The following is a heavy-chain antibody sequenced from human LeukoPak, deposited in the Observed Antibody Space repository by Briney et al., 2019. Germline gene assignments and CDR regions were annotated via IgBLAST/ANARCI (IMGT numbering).Heavy chain of an antibody. V-gene: IGHV3-23*01. D-gene: IGHD6-19*01. CDR3: TRYDNSGWYKGIDY. J-gene: IGHJ4*02. Sequence: PGGSLRLSCAASGFTFSSYAMSWVRQAPGKGLEWVSAISGSGGSTYYADSVKGRFTISRDNAKNSLYLQMNSLRAEDTAVYYCTRYDNSGWYKGIDYWGQGTLVTVSS. CDR2: ISGSGGST. CDR1: GFTFSSYA.